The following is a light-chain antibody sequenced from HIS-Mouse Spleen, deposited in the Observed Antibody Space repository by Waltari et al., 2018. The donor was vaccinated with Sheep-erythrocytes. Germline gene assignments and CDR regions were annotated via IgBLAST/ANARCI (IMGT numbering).Light chain of an antibody. CDR1: SSDVGRYNL. V-gene: IGLV2-23*01. CDR2: EGS. Sequence: QSALTQPASVSGSPGQSITIPCTGTSSDVGRYNLVSCYQQHPGKAPKLMIYEGSKRPSGVSNRFSGSKSGNTASLTISGLQAEDEADYYCCSYAGSSTPWVFGGGTKLTVL. J-gene: IGLJ3*02. CDR3: CSYAGSSTPWV.